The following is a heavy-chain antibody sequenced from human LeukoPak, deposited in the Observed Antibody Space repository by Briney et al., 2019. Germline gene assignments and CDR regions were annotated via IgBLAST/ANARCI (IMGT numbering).Heavy chain of an antibody. CDR1: GGSISSYY. V-gene: IGHV4-59*06. J-gene: IGHJ4*02. D-gene: IGHD1-14*01. Sequence: PSETLSLTCTVSGGSISSYYWSRIRQPPGKGLEWIGCIYYSGSTYYSPSLKSRVTISVDTSKNQFSLKLSSVTAADTAVYYCARDGIRRGYFDYWGQGTLVTVSS. CDR2: IYYSGST. CDR3: ARDGIRRGYFDY.